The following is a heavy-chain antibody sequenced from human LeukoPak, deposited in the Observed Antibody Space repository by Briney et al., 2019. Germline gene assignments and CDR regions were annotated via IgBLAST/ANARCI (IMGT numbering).Heavy chain of an antibody. CDR3: ARLRSLYRSLSGHFDY. CDR2: TYPGDSDT. V-gene: IGHV5-51*01. CDR1: GYSFTSYW. D-gene: IGHD6-6*01. J-gene: IGHJ4*02. Sequence: GESLKLSCKGSGYSFTSYWIGWVRQMPGKGLEWMGITYPGDSDTRYSPSFQRQVTISADKYIHTAYLQWSSLTASDTAMYYCARLRSLYRSLSGHFDYWGQGTLGTVSS.